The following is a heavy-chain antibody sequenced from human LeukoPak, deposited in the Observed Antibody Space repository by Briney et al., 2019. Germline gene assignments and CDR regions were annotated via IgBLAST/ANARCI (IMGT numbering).Heavy chain of an antibody. CDR3: ARQSNYHGGAVLDY. D-gene: IGHD3-10*01. CDR2: LRYTGYT. V-gene: IGHV4-59*08. Sequence: SETLSLTCTVSGDSINNYYWSWIRQPPGKGLEWIGFLRYTGYTNYNPSLKRRVIISADTSKNQFSLRLSSVTAADTAVYYCARQSNYHGGAVLDYWSQGHLVTVSS. J-gene: IGHJ4*02. CDR1: GDSINNYY.